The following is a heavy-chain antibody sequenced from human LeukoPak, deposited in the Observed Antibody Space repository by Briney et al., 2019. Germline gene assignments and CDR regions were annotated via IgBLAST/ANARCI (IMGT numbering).Heavy chain of an antibody. V-gene: IGHV3-30-3*01. D-gene: IGHD3-10*01. J-gene: IGHJ4*02. CDR3: AKCGSGSYYLQLEYYFDY. CDR2: ISYDGSNK. CDR1: GFTFSSYA. Sequence: PGRSLRLSCAASGFTFSSYAMHWVRQAPGKGLEWVAVISYDGSNKYYADSVKGRFTISRDNSKNTLYLQMNSLRAEDTAVYYCAKCGSGSYYLQLEYYFDYWGQGTLVTVSS.